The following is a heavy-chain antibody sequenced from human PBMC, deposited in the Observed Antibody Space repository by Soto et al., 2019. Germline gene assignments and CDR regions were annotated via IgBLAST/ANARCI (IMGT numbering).Heavy chain of an antibody. V-gene: IGHV4-31*03. CDR3: ARALPSYYYYGMDV. CDR1: GGTVSSGGYY. Sequence: QVQLQESGPGLVKPSQTLSLTCTVSGGTVSSGGYYWSWIRQHPGKRLEWIGYISYSGSTYYNPSLKSRPTISVDTSKNQFSLKLSSVTAADTAVYYCARALPSYYYYGMDVWGQGTTVTVSS. CDR2: ISYSGST. J-gene: IGHJ6*02.